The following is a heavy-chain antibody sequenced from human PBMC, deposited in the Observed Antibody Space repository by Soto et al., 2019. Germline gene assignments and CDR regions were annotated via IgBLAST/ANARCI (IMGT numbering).Heavy chain of an antibody. V-gene: IGHV4-4*02. Sequence: SETLSLTCAVSGDSINSDNWWSWVRQPPGKGLEWIGEIYHSGSTSYNPSLKSRVVISVDKSKNQFFLKVTSVTAADSAVYFCVRDRDLYRDMFHADLWGQGTLVTVSS. D-gene: IGHD3-10*02. CDR2: IYHSGST. CDR1: GDSINSDNW. J-gene: IGHJ4*01. CDR3: VRDRDLYRDMFHADL.